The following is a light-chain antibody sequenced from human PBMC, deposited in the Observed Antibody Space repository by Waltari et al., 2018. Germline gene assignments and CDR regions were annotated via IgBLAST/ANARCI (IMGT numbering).Light chain of an antibody. CDR1: QGIANN. Sequence: EIQITQSPSSLSASVGDRVTLTCRASQGIANNLAWVLQKPGEAPKSLIYDASSLQSGVPSKFSGSGSGTDFTLTISSLQPEDFATYYCQQYKSYPLTFGGGTKVEIK. CDR2: DAS. CDR3: QQYKSYPLT. J-gene: IGKJ4*01. V-gene: IGKV1-16*02.